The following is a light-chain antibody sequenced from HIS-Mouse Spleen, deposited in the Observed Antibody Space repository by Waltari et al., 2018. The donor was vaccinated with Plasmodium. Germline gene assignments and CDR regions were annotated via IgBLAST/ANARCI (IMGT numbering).Light chain of an antibody. CDR3: QQYNSYCT. J-gene: IGKJ2*02. Sequence: DIQMTHSPSTLSASVGDRVTITCRASQGISSWLAWYQQKPGKAPKLLIYKASSLESGVPSRFSGSGSGTEFTLTISSLQPDDFATYYCQQYNSYCTFGQGTKLEIK. CDR2: KAS. V-gene: IGKV1-5*03. CDR1: QGISSW.